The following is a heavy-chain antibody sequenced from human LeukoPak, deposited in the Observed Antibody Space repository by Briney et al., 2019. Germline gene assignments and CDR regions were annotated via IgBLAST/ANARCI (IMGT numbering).Heavy chain of an antibody. V-gene: IGHV4-34*01. CDR1: GGSFSGYY. CDR2: INHSGST. J-gene: IGHJ4*02. Sequence: SETLSPTCAVYGGSFSGYYWSWIRQPPGKGLEWIGEINHSGSTNYNPSLKSRVTISVDTSKNQFSLKLSSVTAADTAVYYCARGEKDFWSGYYLAYWGQGTLVTVSS. D-gene: IGHD3-3*01. CDR3: ARGEKDFWSGYYLAY.